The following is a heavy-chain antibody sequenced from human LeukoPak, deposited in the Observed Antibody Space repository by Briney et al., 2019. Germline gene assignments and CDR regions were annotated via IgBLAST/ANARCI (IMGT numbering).Heavy chain of an antibody. CDR3: VGYDDAFDI. CDR1: GFTFSSYA. CDR2: ISGSGGST. J-gene: IGHJ3*02. V-gene: IGHV3-23*01. Sequence: GGSLRLSCAASGFTFSSYAMSWVRQAPGKGLEWVSVISGSGGSTYYADSVKGRFTISRDNSKNTLYLQMNSLRAEDTAVYYCVGYDDAFDIWGQGTMVTVSS. D-gene: IGHD3-22*01.